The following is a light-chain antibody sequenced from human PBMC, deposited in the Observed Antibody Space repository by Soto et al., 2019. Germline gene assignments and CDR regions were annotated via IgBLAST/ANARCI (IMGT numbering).Light chain of an antibody. J-gene: IGKJ4*01. V-gene: IGKV3-11*01. CDR3: QQRSNWPLT. CDR1: QSVSSY. Sequence: EIGLTRSPATLSLSPGERATLSFRASQSVSSYLAWYQQKPGQAPRLLIYDASNRATGIPARFSGSGSGTDFTLTISSLEPEDFAVYYCQQRSNWPLTFGGGTKVDIK. CDR2: DAS.